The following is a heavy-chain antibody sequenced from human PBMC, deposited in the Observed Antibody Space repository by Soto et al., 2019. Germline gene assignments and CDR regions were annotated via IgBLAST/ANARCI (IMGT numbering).Heavy chain of an antibody. CDR3: ARAPRGAGMDV. D-gene: IGHD3-10*01. V-gene: IGHV3-7*03. Sequence: GFLRLSFAASGFTWSSYWMSWVLQAPGKGLEWVANLKHHGIERSYVDCVNGGFTISRDNAKNSLYLQMNSLRAEDTAVYDGARAPRGAGMDVWCQGTTVTVSS. J-gene: IGHJ6*02. CDR1: GFTWSSYW. CDR2: LKHHGIER.